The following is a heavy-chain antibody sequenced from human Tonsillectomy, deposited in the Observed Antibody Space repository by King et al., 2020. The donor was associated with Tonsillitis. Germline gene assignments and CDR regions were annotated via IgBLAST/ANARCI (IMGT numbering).Heavy chain of an antibody. CDR3: AREVYCSSTSCRNTFDY. CDR2: ISSSSSYI. V-gene: IGHV3-21*01. D-gene: IGHD2-2*01. CDR1: GFTFSSYS. J-gene: IGHJ4*02. Sequence: VQLVESGGGLVKPGGSLILSCAASGFTFSSYSMNWVRQAPGKGLEWVSSISSSSSYIYYADSVKGRFTISRDNAKNSLYMQMNSLRAEDTAVYYCAREVYCSSTSCRNTFDYWGQGTLVTVSP.